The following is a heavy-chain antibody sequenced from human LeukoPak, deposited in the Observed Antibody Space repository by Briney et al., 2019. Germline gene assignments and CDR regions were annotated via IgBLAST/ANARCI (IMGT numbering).Heavy chain of an antibody. Sequence: AGSLRLSSAASGFTVSGNYMSWVRQAPGKGLEWVSVIYSGGSTYYADSVKGRFTISRDNSKNTLYLQMNSLRAEDTAVYYCARDQIRGGSYSGPDEYFQHWGQGTLVTVSS. CDR2: IYSGGST. J-gene: IGHJ1*01. V-gene: IGHV3-53*01. D-gene: IGHD1-26*01. CDR3: ARDQIRGGSYSGPDEYFQH. CDR1: GFTVSGNY.